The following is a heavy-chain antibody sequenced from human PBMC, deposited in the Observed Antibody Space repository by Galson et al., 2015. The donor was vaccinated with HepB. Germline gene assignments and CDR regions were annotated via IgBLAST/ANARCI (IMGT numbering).Heavy chain of an antibody. J-gene: IGHJ3*01. CDR3: TKWGVWGVFEY. V-gene: IGHV3-23*01. CDR2: ISGSDSKP. D-gene: IGHD3-16*01. CDR1: GFTFSSYS. Sequence: SLRLSCAASGFTFSSYSMSWVRQAPREGLEWVAAISGSDSKPFYADSMKGRFTISRDNSENTVSLQMTDLRVEDTAVYYCTKWGVWGVFEYWGQGTMVTVSS.